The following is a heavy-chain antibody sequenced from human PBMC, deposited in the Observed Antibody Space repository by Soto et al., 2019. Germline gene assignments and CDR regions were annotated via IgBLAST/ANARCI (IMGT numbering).Heavy chain of an antibody. V-gene: IGHV3-23*01. CDR1: GFTFSSYA. D-gene: IGHD3-16*01. J-gene: IGHJ6*02. CDR3: AKVRPSLGGTGRGAMDV. CDR2: ISGSGGST. Sequence: DVQLLESGGGLVQPGGSLRLSCEASGFTFSSYAMTWVRQSSGDGLEWVSAISGSGGSTYYPNSVKGRFTVSRDNSKDTLYLQMNGLRVDDTAVYYCAKVRPSLGGTGRGAMDVWGQGTTVTVSS.